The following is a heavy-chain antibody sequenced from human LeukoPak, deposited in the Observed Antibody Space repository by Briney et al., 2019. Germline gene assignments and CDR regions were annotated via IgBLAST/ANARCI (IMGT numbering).Heavy chain of an antibody. CDR1: GGTFSSYA. CDR3: ARDRSGGSYDSYYYYGMDV. V-gene: IGHV1-69*13. CDR2: IIPIFGTA. D-gene: IGHD2-15*01. J-gene: IGHJ6*02. Sequence: ASVKVSCKASGGTFSSYAISWVRQASGQGLEWMGGIIPIFGTANYAQKFQGRVTITADESTSTAYMELSSLRSEDTAVYYCARDRSGGSYDSYYYYGMDVWGQGTTVTVSS.